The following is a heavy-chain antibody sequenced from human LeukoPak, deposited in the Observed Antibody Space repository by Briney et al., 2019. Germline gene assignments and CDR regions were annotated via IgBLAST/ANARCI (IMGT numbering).Heavy chain of an antibody. D-gene: IGHD6-13*01. Sequence: GGSLRLSCAASGFTFSSYAMNWVRQAPGKGLEWVSGISGSGSSTYYADSVKGRFTISRDNSKNTLYLQMNSLRAEDTAVYYCAKDTSSRWSYFDYWGQGTLVTVSS. CDR1: GFTFSSYA. J-gene: IGHJ4*02. CDR2: ISGSGSST. CDR3: AKDTSSRWSYFDY. V-gene: IGHV3-23*01.